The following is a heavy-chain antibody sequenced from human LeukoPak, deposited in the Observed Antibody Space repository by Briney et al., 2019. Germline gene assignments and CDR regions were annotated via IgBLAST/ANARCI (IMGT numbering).Heavy chain of an antibody. Sequence: GGSLTLSCAASGFTFSNYWMSWVRQAPGKGLEWVANIKEDGSEKYYVDSVKGRFTISRDNARNSLYLQMNSLRAEDTAVYYCASGRQLGYWGQGTLVTVSS. CDR2: IKEDGSEK. V-gene: IGHV3-7*01. CDR3: ASGRQLGY. CDR1: GFTFSNYW. D-gene: IGHD6-13*01. J-gene: IGHJ4*02.